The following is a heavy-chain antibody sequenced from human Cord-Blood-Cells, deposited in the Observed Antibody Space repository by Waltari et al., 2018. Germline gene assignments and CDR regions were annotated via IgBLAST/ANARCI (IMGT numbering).Heavy chain of an antibody. Sequence: EVPPVWSGGGSVEPGGSLRRSCAALARSLRSYYMDCVRQAPGKGLEWVANIKQDGSEKYYVDSVKGRFTISRDNAKNSLYLQMNSLRAEDTAVYYCARGRMWGLLGYWGQGTLVTVSS. CDR1: ARSLRSYY. CDR2: IKQDGSEK. V-gene: IGHV3-7*01. CDR3: ARGRMWGLLGY. J-gene: IGHJ4*02. D-gene: IGHD1-26*01.